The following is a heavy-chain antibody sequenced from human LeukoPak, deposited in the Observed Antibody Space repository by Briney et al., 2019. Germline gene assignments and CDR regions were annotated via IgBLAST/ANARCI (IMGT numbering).Heavy chain of an antibody. V-gene: IGHV3-30-3*01. CDR2: ISYDGSNK. J-gene: IGHJ3*02. D-gene: IGHD6-19*01. CDR1: GFTFSSYA. Sequence: GSLRLSCAASGFTFSSYAMHWVRQAPGKGLEWVAVISYDGSNKYYADSVKGRFTISRDNSKNTLYLQMNSLRAEDTAVYYCIAVAVRFEEPLDAFDIWGQGTMVTVSS. CDR3: IAVAVRFEEPLDAFDI.